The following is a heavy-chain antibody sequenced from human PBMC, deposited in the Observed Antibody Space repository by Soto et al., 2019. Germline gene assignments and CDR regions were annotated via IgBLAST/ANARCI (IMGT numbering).Heavy chain of an antibody. V-gene: IGHV3-33*01. D-gene: IGHD3-10*01. Sequence: GGSLRLSCAASGFTFSSYGMHWVRQAPGKGLEWVAVIWYDGSKKYYADSVKGRFTISRDDSKNTLYLQMNSLRAEDTAVYYCARDIDTSGRYRSFDPWGQGTLVTVSS. J-gene: IGHJ5*02. CDR3: ARDIDTSGRYRSFDP. CDR1: GFTFSSYG. CDR2: IWYDGSKK.